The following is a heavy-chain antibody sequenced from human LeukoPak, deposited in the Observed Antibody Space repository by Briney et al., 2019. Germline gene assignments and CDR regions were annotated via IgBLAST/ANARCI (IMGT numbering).Heavy chain of an antibody. CDR2: VNSDESTT. CDR3: ARGYYSSSRFDS. J-gene: IGHJ4*02. Sequence: GVFLILSWASSVXPFSNYLVHWVRQPPGKGLVLFSRVNSDESTTNYADSVKGRFTISRDNAENTMYMRMNSLRPEDTAVYCCARGYYSSSRFDSWGQGTLVSVSS. CDR1: VXPFSNYL. D-gene: IGHD6-13*01. V-gene: IGHV3-74*01.